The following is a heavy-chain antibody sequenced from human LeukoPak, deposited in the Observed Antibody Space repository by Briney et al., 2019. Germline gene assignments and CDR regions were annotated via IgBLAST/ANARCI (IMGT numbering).Heavy chain of an antibody. CDR1: GFTFSSYA. CDR2: ISSSGGTT. D-gene: IGHD6-13*01. V-gene: IGHV3-23*01. CDR3: GTRGSSWWFDS. J-gene: IGHJ5*01. Sequence: PGGSLRLSCAASGFTFSSYAMSWFRQAPGKGLEWISGISSSGGTTYYADSVKGRFTISRDNSKNRLYLQMNSLRAEDTAIYYCGTRGSSWWFDSWGQGALVTVSS.